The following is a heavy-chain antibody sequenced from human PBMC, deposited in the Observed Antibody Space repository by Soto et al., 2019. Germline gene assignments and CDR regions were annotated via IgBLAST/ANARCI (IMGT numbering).Heavy chain of an antibody. Sequence: QVQLQQWGAGLLKPSETLSLTCAVYGGSFSGYYWSWIRQPPGKGLEWIGEINHSGSTNYTPSLTSLVTISVDTSKNQFPLKLSSVTAADTAVYYCARGPRYSYAIPFDYWGQGTLVTVSS. CDR1: GGSFSGYY. CDR2: INHSGST. J-gene: IGHJ4*02. CDR3: ARGPRYSYAIPFDY. D-gene: IGHD5-18*01. V-gene: IGHV4-34*01.